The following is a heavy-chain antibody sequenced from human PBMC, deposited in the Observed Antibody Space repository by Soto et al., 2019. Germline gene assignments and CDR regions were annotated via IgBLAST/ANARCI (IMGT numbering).Heavy chain of an antibody. CDR3: ARMLSFTGLSYNWFDP. J-gene: IGHJ5*02. V-gene: IGHV4-59*01. CDR1: GGSISSYY. D-gene: IGHD2-8*01. Sequence: SETLSLTCTVSGGSISSYYWSWIRQPPGKGLEWIGYTYYSGSTNYNPSRKSRVTISVDTSKNQFSLKLSSVTAADTAVYYCARMLSFTGLSYNWFDPWGQGTLVTVSS. CDR2: TYYSGST.